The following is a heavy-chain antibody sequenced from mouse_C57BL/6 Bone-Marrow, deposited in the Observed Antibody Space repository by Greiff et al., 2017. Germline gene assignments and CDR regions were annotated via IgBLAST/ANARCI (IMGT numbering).Heavy chain of an antibody. CDR1: GFNIKDDY. V-gene: IGHV14-4*01. J-gene: IGHJ2*01. CDR3: TALRLYFDY. D-gene: IGHD1-2*01. Sequence: EVMLVESGAELVRPGASVKLSCTASGFNIKDDYMHWVKQRPEQGLEWIGWIDPENGDTEYASKFQGKATITADTSSNTAYLQLSSLTSEDTAVYYCTALRLYFDYWGQGTTLTVSS. CDR2: IDPENGDT.